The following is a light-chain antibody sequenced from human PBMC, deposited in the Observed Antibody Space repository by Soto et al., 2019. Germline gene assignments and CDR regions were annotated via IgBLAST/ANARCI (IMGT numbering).Light chain of an antibody. CDR2: GAS. CDR3: QQYNNWPA. J-gene: IGKJ1*01. V-gene: IGKV3-15*01. Sequence: EIVMTQSPATLSVSPGERATPSCRPSQSINTNLAWYQQKPGQAPRLLIYGASTRATGIPARFSGSGSGTEFALTISSLQSEDSAVYYCQQYNNWPAFGQGTKVEIK. CDR1: QSINTN.